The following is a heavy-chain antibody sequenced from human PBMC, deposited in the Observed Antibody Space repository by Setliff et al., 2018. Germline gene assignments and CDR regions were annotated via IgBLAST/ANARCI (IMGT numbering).Heavy chain of an antibody. CDR2: IYYSGSP. V-gene: IGHV4-59*12. CDR1: GGSITSYY. J-gene: IGHJ4*02. CDR3: ARGRIQLWKYYFDY. D-gene: IGHD5-18*01. Sequence: SETLSLTCTVSGGSITSYYWSWIRQPPGKGLEWIGYIYYSGSPNYNPSLKSRLTISLDTSKNQFSLKLSSVTAADTAVYYCARGRIQLWKYYFDYWGQGTLVTAPQ.